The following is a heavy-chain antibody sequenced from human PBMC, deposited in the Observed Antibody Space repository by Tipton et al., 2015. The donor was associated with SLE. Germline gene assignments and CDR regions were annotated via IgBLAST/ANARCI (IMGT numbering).Heavy chain of an antibody. J-gene: IGHJ6*03. Sequence: SLRLSCAASGFTFSSYSMNWVRQAPGKGLEWVSSISSSSSYIYYADSVKGRFTISRDNAKNSLYLQMNSLRAEDTAVYYCAREGLFAVYYYYYMDVWGKGTTVTVSS. V-gene: IGHV3-21*01. CDR1: GFTFSSYS. D-gene: IGHD2-21*01. CDR3: AREGLFAVYYYYYMDV. CDR2: ISSSSSYI.